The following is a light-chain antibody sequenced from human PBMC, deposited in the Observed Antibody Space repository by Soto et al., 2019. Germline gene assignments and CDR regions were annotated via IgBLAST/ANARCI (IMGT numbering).Light chain of an antibody. Sequence: EIVLTQSPGTLSLSPGERATLSCRASQSVSSSYLAWYQQKPGQAPRPLIYGASSRAIGIPDRFSGSGSGTDFTLTISILEPEDFAVYYCQQYCCSPWTFGQGTQVVTK. CDR3: QQYCCSPWT. CDR2: GAS. V-gene: IGKV3-20*01. CDR1: QSVSSSY. J-gene: IGKJ1*01.